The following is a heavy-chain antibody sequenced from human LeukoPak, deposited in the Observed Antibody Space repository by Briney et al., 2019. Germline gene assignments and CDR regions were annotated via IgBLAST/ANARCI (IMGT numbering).Heavy chain of an antibody. D-gene: IGHD5-24*01. Sequence: GGSLRLACAASGFTFSSFAMHWVRQAPGKGLEWVAVISYDGSNKYYADSVKGRFTISRDNSKNTLSLQMNSLRGDDTAVYYCARGPGMATSYNWFDPWGQGTLVTVSS. J-gene: IGHJ5*02. V-gene: IGHV3-30*04. CDR2: ISYDGSNK. CDR1: GFTFSSFA. CDR3: ARGPGMATSYNWFDP.